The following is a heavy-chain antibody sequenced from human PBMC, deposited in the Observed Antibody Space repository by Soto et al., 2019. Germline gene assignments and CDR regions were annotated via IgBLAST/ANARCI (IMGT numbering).Heavy chain of an antibody. CDR3: AKKGYTCCDGYCYSSDHCYGLDV. D-gene: IGHD2-15*01. V-gene: IGHV3-23*01. Sequence: EVQLLESGGGLVQRGGSLRLSCAASGFTFSSHAMTWVRQAPGKGLEWVSAISGSGGRTYYADSVKGRFTISRDNAKNTLFLQMNSLRGEDTAVYYCAKKGYTCCDGYCYSSDHCYGLDVWGQGTTVTVSS. J-gene: IGHJ6*02. CDR1: GFTFSSHA. CDR2: ISGSGGRT.